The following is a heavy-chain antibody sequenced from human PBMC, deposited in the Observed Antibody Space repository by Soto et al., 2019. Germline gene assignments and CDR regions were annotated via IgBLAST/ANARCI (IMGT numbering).Heavy chain of an antibody. J-gene: IGHJ5*02. V-gene: IGHV3-74*01. CDR3: ARERGRAWFDP. CDR1: GFTFSSYW. CDR2: IKSDGSST. Sequence: EVQLVESGGGLVQPGGSLRLSCAASGFTFSSYWMDWVRQAPGKGLVWVSRIKSDGSSTSYADSVKGRFTISRDNAKNTLSLQMNSLRAEDTAVYYCARERGRAWFDPWGQGTLVTVSS.